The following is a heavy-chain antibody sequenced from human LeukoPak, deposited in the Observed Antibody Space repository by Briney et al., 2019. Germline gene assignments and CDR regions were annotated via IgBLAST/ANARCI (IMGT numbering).Heavy chain of an antibody. V-gene: IGHV7-4-1*01. CDR3: ANCYDSSGFFAY. D-gene: IGHD3-22*01. CDR2: IDTNTGHP. CDR1: GYTFTEYA. Sequence: ASVKVSCKGSGYTFTEYAISWVRQGPGRGVEYMGWIDTNTGHPPYAQGLTGRLVFSLDTSVSTAYLQIRSLKAEDSAIYFCANCYDSSGFFAYWGQGTLVTVSS. J-gene: IGHJ4*02.